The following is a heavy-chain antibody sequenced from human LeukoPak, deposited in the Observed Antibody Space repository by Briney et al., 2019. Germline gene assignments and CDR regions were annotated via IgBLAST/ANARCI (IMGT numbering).Heavy chain of an antibody. Sequence: GGTLRLSCVASGFTFSSHWMHWVRQVPGKGLVWVSRIDYEGGTTDYADSVEGRFTISRDNARNTLYLQMNSLRAEDTAVYYCARGRYSGSYLIDYWGQGTLVTVSS. CDR3: ARGRYSGSYLIDY. J-gene: IGHJ4*02. CDR1: GFTFSSHW. V-gene: IGHV3-74*01. CDR2: IDYEGGTT. D-gene: IGHD1-26*01.